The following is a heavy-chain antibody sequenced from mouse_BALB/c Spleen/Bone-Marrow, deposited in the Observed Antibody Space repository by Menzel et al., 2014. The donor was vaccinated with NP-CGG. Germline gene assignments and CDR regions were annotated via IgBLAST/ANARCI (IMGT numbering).Heavy chain of an antibody. D-gene: IGHD2-1*01. CDR2: ISSGGSYT. CDR1: GFTFSSYT. Sequence: EVQLVESGGGLVKPRGSLKLSCAASGFTFSSYTMSWVRQTPEKRLEWVATISSGGSYTYYPDSVKGRFTISRDNAKNTLYLQMSSLKSEDTAMYYCTRDGKGNYDYAMDYWGQGTSVTVSS. J-gene: IGHJ4*01. V-gene: IGHV5-6-4*01. CDR3: TRDGKGNYDYAMDY.